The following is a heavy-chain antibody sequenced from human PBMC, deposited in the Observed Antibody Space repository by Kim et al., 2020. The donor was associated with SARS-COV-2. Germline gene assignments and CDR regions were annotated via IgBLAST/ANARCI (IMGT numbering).Heavy chain of an antibody. D-gene: IGHD6-13*01. CDR3: ARVGRPGYSSSWGGYYFDY. V-gene: IGHV1-18*01. Sequence: ASVKVSCKASGYTFTSYGISWVRQAPGQGLEWMGWISAYNGNTNYAQKLQGRVTMTTDTSTSTAYMELRSLRSDDTAVYYCARVGRPGYSSSWGGYYFDYWGQGTLVTVSS. CDR2: ISAYNGNT. J-gene: IGHJ4*02. CDR1: GYTFTSYG.